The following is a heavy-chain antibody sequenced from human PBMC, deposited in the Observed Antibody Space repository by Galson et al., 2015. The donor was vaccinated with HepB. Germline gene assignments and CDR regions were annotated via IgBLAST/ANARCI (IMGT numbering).Heavy chain of an antibody. Sequence: SVKVSCKAFGYTFTTSDYMHWVRQAPGQGLEWMGIINPCDGVTNYTQKFQGRVTMTSDTSTSTVYIEVSSLRSEDTAVYYCARAADQYFDYWGQGTPVTVSS. CDR3: ARAADQYFDY. CDR1: GYTFTTSDY. V-gene: IGHV1-46*01. J-gene: IGHJ4*02. CDR2: INPCDGVT. D-gene: IGHD4-11*01.